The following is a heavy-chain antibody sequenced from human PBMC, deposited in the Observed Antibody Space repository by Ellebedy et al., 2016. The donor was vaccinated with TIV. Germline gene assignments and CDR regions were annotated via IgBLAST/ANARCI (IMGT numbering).Heavy chain of an antibody. J-gene: IGHJ6*03. CDR3: ARVRPHDYVYYYYYMDV. V-gene: IGHV1-46*01. CDR2: INPSGGST. Sequence: ASVKVSXXASGYTFTSYYMHWVRQAPGQGLEWMGIINPSGGSTSYAQKFQGRVTITADESTSTAYMELSSLRSEDTAVYYCARVRPHDYVYYYYYMDVWGKGTTVTVSS. CDR1: GYTFTSYY. D-gene: IGHD4-17*01.